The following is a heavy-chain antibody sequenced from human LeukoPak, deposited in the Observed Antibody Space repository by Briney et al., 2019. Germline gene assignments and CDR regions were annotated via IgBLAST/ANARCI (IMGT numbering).Heavy chain of an antibody. V-gene: IGHV3-48*03. CDR2: ISSSGSTI. J-gene: IGHJ4*02. CDR1: GFTFSSYE. Sequence: GGSLRLSCAASGFTFSSYEMNWVRQAPGKGLEWVSYISSSGSTIYYADSVKGRFTISRDNSKNTLYLQMNSLRAEDTAVYYCAKSTYTSLYCSGGSCYSADYWGQGTLVTVSS. D-gene: IGHD2-15*01. CDR3: AKSTYTSLYCSGGSCYSADY.